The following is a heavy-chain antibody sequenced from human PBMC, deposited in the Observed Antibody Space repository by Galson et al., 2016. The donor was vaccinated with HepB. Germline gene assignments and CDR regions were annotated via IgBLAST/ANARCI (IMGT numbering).Heavy chain of an antibody. Sequence: SLRLSCAASGFTFNSYGMHWVRQAPGKGLEWVAVISYDGSNKYYADSVKGRFTISRDHSKNTYLQMNSLRAEDTAVYYCAKDFGPGFYNYYYGMDVWGLGTTVTVSS. CDR3: AKDFGPGFYNYYYGMDV. CDR1: GFTFNSYG. J-gene: IGHJ6*02. V-gene: IGHV3-30*18. D-gene: IGHD3-10*01. CDR2: ISYDGSNK.